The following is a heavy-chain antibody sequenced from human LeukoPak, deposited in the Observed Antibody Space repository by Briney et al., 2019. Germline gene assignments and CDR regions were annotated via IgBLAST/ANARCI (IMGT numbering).Heavy chain of an antibody. V-gene: IGHV3-11*04. D-gene: IGHD3-3*01. CDR2: ISSSGSTK. CDR3: AREGRRTYDDFDY. CDR1: GFTFSDYY. J-gene: IGHJ4*02. Sequence: GGSLRLSCAASGFTFSDYYMSWIRQAPGKGLEWISYISSSGSTKYYADSVQGRFTISRDNDKNSLHLQMSSLRAEDTAIYYCAREGRRTYDDFDYWGQGTLVTVSS.